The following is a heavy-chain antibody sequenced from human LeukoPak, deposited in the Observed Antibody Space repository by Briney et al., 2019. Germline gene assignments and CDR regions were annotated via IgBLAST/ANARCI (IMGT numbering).Heavy chain of an antibody. J-gene: IGHJ3*02. CDR1: GGSFSGYY. CDR2: INHSGST. D-gene: IGHD4-17*01. V-gene: IGHV4-34*01. Sequence: SETLSLTCAVYGGSFSGYYWSWIRQPPGKGLEWIGEINHSGSTNYNPSLKSRVTISVDTSKNQFSLKLSSVTAADTAVYYCARGYGDYVDAFDIWGQGTMVTVSS. CDR3: ARGYGDYVDAFDI.